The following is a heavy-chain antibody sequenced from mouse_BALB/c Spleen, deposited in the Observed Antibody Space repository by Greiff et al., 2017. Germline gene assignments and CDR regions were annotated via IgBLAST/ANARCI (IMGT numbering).Heavy chain of an antibody. Sequence: DVQLVESGGGLVQPGGSLKLSCAASGFTFSSYTMSWVRQTPEKRLEWVAYISNGGGSTYYPDTVKGRFTISRDNAKNTLYLQMSSLKSEDTAMYYCARHDGYYRYFDVWGAGTTVTVSS. V-gene: IGHV5-12-2*01. D-gene: IGHD2-3*01. CDR3: ARHDGYYRYFDV. J-gene: IGHJ1*01. CDR2: ISNGGGST. CDR1: GFTFSSYT.